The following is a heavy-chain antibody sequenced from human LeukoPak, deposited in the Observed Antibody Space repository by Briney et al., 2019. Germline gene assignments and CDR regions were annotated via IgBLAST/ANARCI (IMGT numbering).Heavy chain of an antibody. V-gene: IGHV4-34*01. J-gene: IGHJ4*02. Sequence: SETLSLTCAVYGGSFSGYYWSWIRQPPGKGLEWIGEINHSGSTNYNPSLKSRVTTSVDTSKNQFSLKLSSVTAADTAVYYCARRMTTTGTDFDYWGQGTLVTVSS. D-gene: IGHD4-11*01. CDR1: GGSFSGYY. CDR2: INHSGST. CDR3: ARRMTTTGTDFDY.